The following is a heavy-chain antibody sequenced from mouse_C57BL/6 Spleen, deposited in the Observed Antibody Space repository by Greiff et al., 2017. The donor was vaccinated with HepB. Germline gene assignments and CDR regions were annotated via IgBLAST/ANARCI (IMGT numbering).Heavy chain of an antibody. J-gene: IGHJ2*01. CDR2: INYDGSST. V-gene: IGHV5-16*01. CDR3: ARDEDYFDY. CDR1: GFTFSDYY. Sequence: EVMLVESEGGLVQPGSSMKLSCTASGFTFSDYYMAWVRQVPEKGLEWVANINYDGSSTYYLDSLKSRFIISRDNAKNILYLQMSSLKSEDTATYYCARDEDYFDYWGQGTTLTVSS.